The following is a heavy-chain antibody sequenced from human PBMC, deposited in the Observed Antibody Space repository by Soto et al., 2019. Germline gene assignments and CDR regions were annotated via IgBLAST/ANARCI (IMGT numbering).Heavy chain of an antibody. J-gene: IGHJ5*02. CDR1: GFTFSSYA. D-gene: IGHD3-3*01. V-gene: IGHV3-23*01. CDR2: ISGSGGST. CDR3: AKERSPSYYDFWSGNRNWFDP. Sequence: GGSLRLSCAASGFTFSSYAMSWVRQAPGKGLEWVSAISGSGGSTYYADSVKGRFTISRDNSKNTLYLQMNSLRAEDTAVYYCAKERSPSYYDFWSGNRNWFDPGGQGTLVTVSS.